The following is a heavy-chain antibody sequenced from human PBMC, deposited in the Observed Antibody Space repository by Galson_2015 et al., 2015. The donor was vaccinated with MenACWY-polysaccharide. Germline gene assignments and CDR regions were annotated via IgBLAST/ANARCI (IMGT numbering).Heavy chain of an antibody. CDR2: MSRSGTT. V-gene: IGHV3-23*01. CDR3: AREGFCSDSTCYFYDY. CDR1: GFTFSNYG. D-gene: IGHD2-15*01. Sequence: SLRLSCAASGFTFSNYGMAWVRQAPGKGLDWVSAMSRSGTTYYAASVKGRFTISRDNSKNTLYLQMNSLRVEDTAVYYCAREGFCSDSTCYFYDYWGQGTLVTVSS. J-gene: IGHJ4*02.